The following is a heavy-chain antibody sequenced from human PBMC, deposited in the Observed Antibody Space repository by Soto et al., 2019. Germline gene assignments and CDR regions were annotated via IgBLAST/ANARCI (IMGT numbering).Heavy chain of an antibody. CDR2: IIPIFGTA. D-gene: IGHD1-26*01. J-gene: IGHJ6*02. V-gene: IGHV1-69*13. Sequence: ASVKVSCKASGGTFSSYAISWVRQAPGQGLEWMGGIIPIFGTANYAQKFQGRVTITADESTSTAYMELSSLRSEDTAVYYCARDLGYSGKYYGMDVWGQGTTVTVSS. CDR3: ARDLGYSGKYYGMDV. CDR1: GGTFSSYA.